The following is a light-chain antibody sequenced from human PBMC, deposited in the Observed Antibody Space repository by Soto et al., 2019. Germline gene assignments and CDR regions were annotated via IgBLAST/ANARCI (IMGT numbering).Light chain of an antibody. CDR2: DVS. CDR3: SSFRSSSTSYV. Sequence: QSVLTQPASVSGSPGQSITISCTGTSSDIGDSNYVSWYQQHPGKAPKLVIYDVSNRPSGVSNRFSGSKSANTASLTISGFQAEDEADYYCSSFRSSSTSYVFGTGTKATVL. CDR1: SSDIGDSNY. V-gene: IGLV2-14*03. J-gene: IGLJ1*01.